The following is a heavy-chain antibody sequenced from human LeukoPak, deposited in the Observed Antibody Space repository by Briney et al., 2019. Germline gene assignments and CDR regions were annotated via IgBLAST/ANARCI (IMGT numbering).Heavy chain of an antibody. CDR3: ARAPYRYYYGSGSYWFDP. CDR1: GDSISSYY. J-gene: IGHJ5*02. Sequence: PSETLSLTCTVSGDSISSYYWSWIRQPPGKGLEWIGYIYYSGSTNYNPSLKSRVTISVDTSKNQFSLKLSSVTAADTAVYYCARAPYRYYYGSGSYWFDPWGQGTLVTVSS. V-gene: IGHV4-59*12. D-gene: IGHD3-10*01. CDR2: IYYSGST.